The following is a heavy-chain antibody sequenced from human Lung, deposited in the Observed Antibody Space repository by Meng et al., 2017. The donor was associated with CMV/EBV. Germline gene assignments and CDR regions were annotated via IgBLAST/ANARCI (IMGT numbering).Heavy chain of an antibody. V-gene: IGHV3-53*01. CDR2: IYSGGST. D-gene: IGHD2-2*02. J-gene: IGHJ3*02. CDR1: GFTVSSNY. Sequence: GGSLRLSXAASGFTVSSNYMSWVRQAPGKGLEWVSVIYSGGSTYYADSVKGRFTISRDNSKNTLHLQMNSLGAEDTAVYYCARADCSSTSCYKSAFDIWGQGTMVTVSS. CDR3: ARADCSSTSCYKSAFDI.